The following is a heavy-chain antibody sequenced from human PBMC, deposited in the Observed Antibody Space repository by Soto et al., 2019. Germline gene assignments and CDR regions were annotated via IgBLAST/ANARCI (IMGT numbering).Heavy chain of an antibody. CDR1: GFTFSSYG. V-gene: IGHV3-23*01. Sequence: EVQVLESGGGLVQPGGSLRLSCAASGFTFSSYGMNWVRQAPGKGLEWVSGIRSDGDTTYNAESVKGRFTVSRDGSKSTVYLQMNSLRAEDTAVYYCAKGKGVGATPDGANCWGQGNLVTVSS. CDR3: AKGKGVGATPDGANC. J-gene: IGHJ4*02. D-gene: IGHD1-26*01. CDR2: IRSDGDTT.